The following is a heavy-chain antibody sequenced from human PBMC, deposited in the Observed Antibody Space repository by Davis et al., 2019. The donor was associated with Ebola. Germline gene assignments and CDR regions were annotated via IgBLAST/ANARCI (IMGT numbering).Heavy chain of an antibody. V-gene: IGHV1-2*04. D-gene: IGHD2-15*01. CDR2: INPNTGDT. J-gene: IGHJ4*02. Sequence: ASVTVSCMASGYTFTGHYIHWVRQAPGHGLEWMGRINPNTGDTKYSQKFQGWVTMTRDTPISPAYMELNRLTSDDTAVYYCARDRVCSGATCYAYFDFWGQGTLVTVSS. CDR3: ARDRVCSGATCYAYFDF. CDR1: GYTFTGHY.